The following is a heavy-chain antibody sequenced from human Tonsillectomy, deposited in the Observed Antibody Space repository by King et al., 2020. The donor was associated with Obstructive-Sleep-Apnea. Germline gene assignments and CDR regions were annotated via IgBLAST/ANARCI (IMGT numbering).Heavy chain of an antibody. Sequence: QLQESGPGLVKPSETLSLTCTVSGGSISSYYWSWLLQPPGKGLEWIGYIYYSGCTNCNPSLKNRITISVDTSKNPFSLKLSPVTAADTAVYYFARDGYYYDSSGYSNYYYYGMDVWGQGTTVTVSS. CDR1: GGSISSYY. J-gene: IGHJ6*02. V-gene: IGHV4-59*01. CDR2: IYYSGCT. D-gene: IGHD3-22*01. CDR3: ARDGYYYDSSGYSNYYYYGMDV.